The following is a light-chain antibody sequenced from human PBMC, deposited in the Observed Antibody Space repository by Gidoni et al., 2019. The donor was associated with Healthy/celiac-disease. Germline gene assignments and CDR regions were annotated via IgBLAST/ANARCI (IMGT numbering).Light chain of an antibody. CDR3: MQALQTPWT. J-gene: IGKJ1*01. V-gene: IGKV2-28*01. CDR2: LGS. Sequence: EIVMTQSPLSLPVTSGEPASSSCRSSQSLLHSNGYNYLDWYLQKTGQSHQLLFYLGSNRASGVPHRFSGCVSCTDFTLTFSRVEAVDVGVYYCMQALQTPWTFGQGTKVEIK. CDR1: QSLLHSNGYNY.